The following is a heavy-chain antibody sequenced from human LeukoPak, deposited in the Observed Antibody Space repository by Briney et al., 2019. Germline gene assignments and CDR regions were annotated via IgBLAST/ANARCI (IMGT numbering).Heavy chain of an antibody. Sequence: GGSLRLSCAASGFTFSNVWMSRVRQTPDKGLEWVANINPDGSDKNYVGSVKGRFTISRDNANNSLSLQMNSLRADDTAVYFCARGVNLANWGQGTLVTVSS. CDR1: GFTFSNVW. D-gene: IGHD1-1*01. CDR2: INPDGSDK. CDR3: ARGVNLAN. V-gene: IGHV3-7*01. J-gene: IGHJ4*02.